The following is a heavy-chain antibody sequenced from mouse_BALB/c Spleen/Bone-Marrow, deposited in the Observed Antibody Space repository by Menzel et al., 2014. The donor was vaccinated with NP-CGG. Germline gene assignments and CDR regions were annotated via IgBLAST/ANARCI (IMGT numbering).Heavy chain of an antibody. V-gene: IGHV14-3*02. CDR2: IDPGSGST. CDR3: ARATPYYPLDY. J-gene: IGHJ4*01. Sequence: VQLQQSGAELVKPGASVKLSCTASGFNIKDTYIHWVKQRPEQGLEWNGRIDPGSGSTKYDPKFQGKATIKADTSSNTAYVQLSSLTSEDTAVYYCARATPYYPLDYWGQGNSVTVSS. CDR1: GFNIKDTY.